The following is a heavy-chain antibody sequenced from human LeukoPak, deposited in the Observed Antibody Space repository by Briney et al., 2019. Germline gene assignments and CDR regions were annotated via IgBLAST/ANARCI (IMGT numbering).Heavy chain of an antibody. Sequence: GESQKISCKGSGYSFTSYWIGWVRQMPGKGLEWMGIIYPGDSDTRYSPSFQGQVTTSADKSISTAYLQWSSLKASDTAMYYCAGADSSGYYGIDYWGQGTLVTVSS. CDR2: IYPGDSDT. J-gene: IGHJ4*02. D-gene: IGHD3-22*01. CDR3: AGADSSGYYGIDY. CDR1: GYSFTSYW. V-gene: IGHV5-51*01.